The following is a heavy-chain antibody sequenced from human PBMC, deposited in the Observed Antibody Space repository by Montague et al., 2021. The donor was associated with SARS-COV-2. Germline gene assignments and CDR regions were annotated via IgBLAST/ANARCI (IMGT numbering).Heavy chain of an antibody. D-gene: IGHD6-19*01. CDR2: IYYSGST. CDR3: ARGSGWMGNAFDI. Sequence: SETLSLTCTVSGGSISSYYWSWIRQPSGEGLEWIGYIYYSGSTNYNPSLKSRVTISVDTSKNRFSLKLSSVTAADTAVYYCARGSGWMGNAFDIWGQGTMVTVSS. J-gene: IGHJ3*02. V-gene: IGHV4-59*01. CDR1: GGSISSYY.